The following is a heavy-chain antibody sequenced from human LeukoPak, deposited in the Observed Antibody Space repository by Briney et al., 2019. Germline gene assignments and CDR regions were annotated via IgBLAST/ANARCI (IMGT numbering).Heavy chain of an antibody. V-gene: IGHV1-2*02. D-gene: IGHD5-18*01. J-gene: IGHJ4*02. CDR3: ARAVGYSYGIDY. CDR2: INPNSGGT. CDR1: GGTFSSYV. Sequence: ASVKVSCKASGGTFSSYVINWVRQAPGQGLEWMGWINPNSGGTNYAQKFQGRVTMTRDTSISTAYMELSRLRSDDTAVYYCARAVGYSYGIDYWGQGTLVTVSS.